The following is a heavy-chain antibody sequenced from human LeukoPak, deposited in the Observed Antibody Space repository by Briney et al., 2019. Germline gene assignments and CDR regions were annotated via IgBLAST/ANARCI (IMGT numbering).Heavy chain of an antibody. D-gene: IGHD3-10*01. J-gene: IGHJ4*02. CDR1: GFAFSSYS. CDR2: ISSSGSTI. V-gene: IGHV3-48*04. CDR3: ARVRWFGELPSKYFDY. Sequence: PGGSLRLSCAASGFAFSSYSMNWVRQAPGKGLEWVSYISSSGSTIYYADSVKGRFTISRDNAKNSLYLQMNSLRAEDTAVYYCARVRWFGELPSKYFDYWGQGTLVTVSS.